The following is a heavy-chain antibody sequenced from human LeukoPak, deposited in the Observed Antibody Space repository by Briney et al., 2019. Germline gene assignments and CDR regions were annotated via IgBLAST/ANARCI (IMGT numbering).Heavy chain of an antibody. V-gene: IGHV3-43D*03. CDR3: AKSRVSKFRFTAFDH. CDR1: GFTFDAYA. J-gene: IGHJ4*02. D-gene: IGHD3-3*02. CDR2: ITWDGGTT. Sequence: GGSLRLSCAASGFTFDAYAMHWVRQAPGAGLEWVSLITWDGGTTYYTDSVKGRFTISRDNSKNSLYLQMNSLRTEDTALYYCAKSRVSKFRFTAFDHWGQGTLVTVSS.